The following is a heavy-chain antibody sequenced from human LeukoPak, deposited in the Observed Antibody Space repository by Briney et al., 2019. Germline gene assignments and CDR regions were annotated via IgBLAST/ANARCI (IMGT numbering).Heavy chain of an antibody. J-gene: IGHJ3*02. V-gene: IGHV1-24*01. CDR3: ATGSGGSFNYGMNAFDI. CDR1: GYTLTELS. Sequence: ASVKVSCKVSGYTLTELSMHWVRQAPGKGLEWMGGFDPEDGETIYAQKFQGRVTMTEDTSTDTAYMELSSLRSEDTAVYYCATGSGGSFNYGMNAFDIWGQGTMVTVSS. D-gene: IGHD1-26*01. CDR2: FDPEDGET.